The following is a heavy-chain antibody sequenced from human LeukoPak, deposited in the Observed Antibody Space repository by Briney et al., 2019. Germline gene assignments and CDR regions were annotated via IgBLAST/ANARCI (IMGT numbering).Heavy chain of an antibody. CDR1: GYTFTSYG. Sequence: ASVKVSCKASGYTFTSYGTSWVRQAPGQGLEWTGWISAYNGNTNYAQKLQGRVTMTTDTSTSTAYMELRSLRSDDTAVYYCVRDPAITYYYYGMDVWGQGTTVTVSS. V-gene: IGHV1-18*01. D-gene: IGHD1-14*01. CDR2: ISAYNGNT. J-gene: IGHJ6*02. CDR3: VRDPAITYYYYGMDV.